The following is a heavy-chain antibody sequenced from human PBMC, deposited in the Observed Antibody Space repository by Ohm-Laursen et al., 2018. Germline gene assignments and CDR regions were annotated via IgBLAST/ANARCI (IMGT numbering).Heavy chain of an antibody. CDR3: AREGRYSSGQAFDI. D-gene: IGHD6-19*01. CDR1: GFTFSNYN. J-gene: IGHJ3*02. V-gene: IGHV3-21*01. CDR2: ISSSSTYI. Sequence: SLRPSSAASGFTFSNYNMNWVRQAPGKGLEWVSSISSSSTYIYYADSVKGRFTISRDNAKNSLYLQMNSLRAEDTAVYYCAREGRYSSGQAFDIWGQGAMVTVSS.